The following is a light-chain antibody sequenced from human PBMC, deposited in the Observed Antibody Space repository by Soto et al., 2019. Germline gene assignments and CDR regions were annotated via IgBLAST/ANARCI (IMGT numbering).Light chain of an antibody. CDR3: CSYAGSSPAV. J-gene: IGLJ7*01. CDR2: EVS. Sequence: QSALTQPASVSGSPGQSITISCTGTSSDVGSYNLVSWYQQHPGKAPKLMIYEVSKRPSGVSNRFSGSKSGNTASLTISGHQAEDEADYYCCSYAGSSPAVFGGGTQLTVL. CDR1: SSDVGSYNL. V-gene: IGLV2-23*02.